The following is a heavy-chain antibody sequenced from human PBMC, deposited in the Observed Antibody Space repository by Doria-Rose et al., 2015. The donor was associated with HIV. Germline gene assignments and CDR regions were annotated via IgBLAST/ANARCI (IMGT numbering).Heavy chain of an antibody. D-gene: IGHD6-13*01. CDR2: IFSDDER. V-gene: IGHV2-26*01. CDR1: GVSLSSPGMG. CDR3: ARIKSSRWYHKYYFDF. J-gene: IGHJ4*02. Sequence: QITLKESSPVLVKPTETLTLTCTVSGVSLSSPGMGVSWIRQPPGKALEWLANIFSDDERSYKSSLNSRLTISRFTSKSQVVITMTDMDPVDTATYYCARIKSSRWYHKYYFDFWGQGTLVIVSA.